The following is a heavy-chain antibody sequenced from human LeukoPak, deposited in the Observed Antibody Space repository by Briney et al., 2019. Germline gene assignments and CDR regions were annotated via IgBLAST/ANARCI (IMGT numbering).Heavy chain of an antibody. CDR1: GGSFSGYY. J-gene: IGHJ4*02. CDR2: INHSGST. V-gene: IGHV4-34*01. D-gene: IGHD3-10*01. CDR3: ARMASPLIWFGELLEPFDY. Sequence: SETLSLTCAVYGGSFSGYYWSWIRQPPGKGLEWIGEINHSGSTNYNPSLKSRVTISVDTSKNQFSLKLSSVTAADTAVYYCARMASPLIWFGELLEPFDYWGQGTLVTVSS.